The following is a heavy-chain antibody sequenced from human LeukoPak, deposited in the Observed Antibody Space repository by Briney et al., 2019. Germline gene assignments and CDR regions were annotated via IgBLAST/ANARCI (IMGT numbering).Heavy chain of an antibody. Sequence: GSSVKVSCKASGGTFSSYTISWVRQAPGQGLEWMGRIIPILGIANYAQKFQGRVTITADKSTSTAYMELSSLRSDDTAVYYCASATANSSSSYAFDIWGQGTIVTVSS. J-gene: IGHJ3*02. CDR2: IIPILGIA. D-gene: IGHD6-13*01. V-gene: IGHV1-69*02. CDR3: ASATANSSSSYAFDI. CDR1: GGTFSSYT.